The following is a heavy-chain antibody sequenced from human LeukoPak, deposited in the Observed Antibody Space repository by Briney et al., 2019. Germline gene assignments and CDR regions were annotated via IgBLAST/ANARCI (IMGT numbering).Heavy chain of an antibody. D-gene: IGHD4-11*01. V-gene: IGHV1-24*01. CDR1: GHTLSELT. J-gene: IGHJ4*02. Sequence: ASVKVSCKVSGHTLSELTMHWVRQAPGKGLEWMGGFDPENDERLYARNFWDIVTMTEDTSTDTAYMELSSLRSEDTAVYFCATEMTSVVPDYWGQGTLVTVSS. CDR2: FDPENDER. CDR3: ATEMTSVVPDY.